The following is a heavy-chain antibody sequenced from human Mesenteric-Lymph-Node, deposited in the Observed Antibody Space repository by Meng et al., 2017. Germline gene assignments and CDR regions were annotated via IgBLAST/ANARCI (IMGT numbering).Heavy chain of an antibody. CDR3: ARGGVLWHSSN. CDR2: IYYSGTT. V-gene: IGHV4-39*07. Sequence: WVRQAPGKGLEWIGTIYYSGTTYYKPSLKSRVTISVDSSKNQFSLKVTSMTAADTAVYYCARGGVLWHSSNWGQGTLVTVSS. J-gene: IGHJ4*02. D-gene: IGHD2/OR15-2a*01.